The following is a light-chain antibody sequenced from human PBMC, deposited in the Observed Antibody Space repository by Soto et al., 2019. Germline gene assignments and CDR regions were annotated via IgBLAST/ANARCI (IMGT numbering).Light chain of an antibody. Sequence: QSALTQPAAVSGSPGQSITISCTGTSSDVVGYNFVSWYQQHPGNAPKLIIHEVLNRPSGVSSRFSGSKSGNTASLTLSGLQAEDDAVYYCCSHAASIHWVFGGGTKVTVL. CDR1: SSDVVGYNF. CDR2: EVL. CDR3: CSHAASIHWV. J-gene: IGLJ3*02. V-gene: IGLV2-14*03.